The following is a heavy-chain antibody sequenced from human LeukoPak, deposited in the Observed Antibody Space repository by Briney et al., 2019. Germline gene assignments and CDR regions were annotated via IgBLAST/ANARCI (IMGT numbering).Heavy chain of an antibody. CDR1: GLTFRNYA. V-gene: IGHV3-7*03. Sequence: GGSLRLSCAASGLTFRNYAMSWVRQAPGKGLEWVALINPDGSERYYVDSVKGRFTISRDNAKNSLYLQMDSLRDDDTAMYFCTRDLAAVPGPRMDVWGQGTTVTVSS. CDR3: TRDLAAVPGPRMDV. J-gene: IGHJ6*02. CDR2: INPDGSER. D-gene: IGHD6-19*01.